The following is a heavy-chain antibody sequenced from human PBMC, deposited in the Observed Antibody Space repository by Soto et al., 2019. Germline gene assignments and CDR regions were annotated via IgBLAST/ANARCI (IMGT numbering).Heavy chain of an antibody. D-gene: IGHD5-18*01. CDR1: GGSFSGYY. CDR2: INHSGST. Sequence: SETLSLTCAFYGGSFSGYYWSWIRQPPGKGLEWIGEINHSGSTNYNPSLKSRVTISVDTSKNQFSLKLSSVTAADTAVYYCERANVDTAMPITYFYYWRHGTLVTVSS. CDR3: ERANVDTAMPITYFYY. J-gene: IGHJ4*01. V-gene: IGHV4-34*01.